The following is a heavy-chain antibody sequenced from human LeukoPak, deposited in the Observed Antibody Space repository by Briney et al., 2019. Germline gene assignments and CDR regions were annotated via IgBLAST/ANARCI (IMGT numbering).Heavy chain of an antibody. Sequence: GGSLRLSCAASGFTFKNYWMHWVRQAAGKGLVWVSNINTDGSSTNYAGSVKGRFTISRDNAKNTLYLQMNSLRPEDTAVYYCARGLGDGSIWGQGTMVTASS. J-gene: IGHJ3*02. CDR3: ARGLGDGSI. V-gene: IGHV3-74*01. CDR2: INTDGSST. CDR1: GFTFKNYW. D-gene: IGHD5-24*01.